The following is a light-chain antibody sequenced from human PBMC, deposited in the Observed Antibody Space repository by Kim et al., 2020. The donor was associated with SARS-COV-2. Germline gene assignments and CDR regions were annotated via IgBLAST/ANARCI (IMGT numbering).Light chain of an antibody. CDR3: SSYSSTNTVV. Sequence: GQSVTISCTGTSYDIGTYNRVSWYHQPPGTAPKLMIYEVSNRPSGVPDRFSGSKSVNTASLTISGLQAEDEANYYCSSYSSTNTVVFGGGTQLTVL. CDR1: SYDIGTYNR. J-gene: IGLJ2*01. CDR2: EVS. V-gene: IGLV2-18*02.